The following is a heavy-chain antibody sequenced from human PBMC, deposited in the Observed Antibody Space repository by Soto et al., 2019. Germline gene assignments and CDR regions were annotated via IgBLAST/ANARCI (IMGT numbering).Heavy chain of an antibody. CDR2: ISGGGSAT. CDR1: GFTFRSYA. Sequence: EVHLLESGGGLVQPGGSLRLSCSASGFTFRSYAMSWVRQAPGKGLGWVSGISGGGSATYYSDSVRGRFTISRDNSKNALYLQMNSLRVEDSAVYFCAKDDSLEWFFPLDAWGQGTLVTVSS. CDR3: AKDDSLEWFFPLDA. V-gene: IGHV3-23*01. J-gene: IGHJ5*02. D-gene: IGHD3-3*01.